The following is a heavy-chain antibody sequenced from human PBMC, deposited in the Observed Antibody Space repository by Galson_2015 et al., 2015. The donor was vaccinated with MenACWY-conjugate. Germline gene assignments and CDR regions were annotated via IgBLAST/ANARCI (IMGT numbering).Heavy chain of an antibody. V-gene: IGHV3-72*01. J-gene: IGHJ4*02. Sequence: SLRLSCAGSGFTFSDRYMDWIRQAPGKGLEWVARSRNKASRYSTEYAASVKGRFTVSRDESGNTLYLEMSGLKSEDTAVYFCTRGHAATRYFDSWGQGTLVTVSS. CDR2: SRNKASRYST. CDR3: TRGHAATRYFDS. CDR1: GFTFSDRY. D-gene: IGHD1-1*01.